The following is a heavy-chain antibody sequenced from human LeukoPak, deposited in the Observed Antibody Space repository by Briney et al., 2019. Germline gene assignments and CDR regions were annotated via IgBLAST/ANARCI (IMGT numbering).Heavy chain of an antibody. J-gene: IGHJ4*02. V-gene: IGHV4-34*01. CDR1: GGSFSGYY. CDR3: ARVITMVRGVVDY. Sequence: SETLSLTCAVYGGSFSGYYWSWIRQPPGKGLEWIGEINHSGSTNYNPSLKSRVTISVDTSKNQFSPKLSSVTAADPAVYYCARVITMVRGVVDYWGQGTLVTVSS. D-gene: IGHD3-10*01. CDR2: INHSGST.